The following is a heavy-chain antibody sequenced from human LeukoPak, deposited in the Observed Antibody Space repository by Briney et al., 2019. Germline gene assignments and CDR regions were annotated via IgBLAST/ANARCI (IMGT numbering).Heavy chain of an antibody. CDR2: INSDGTTT. V-gene: IGHV3-74*01. Sequence: GGSLRLSCAASGFSFSSFWMHWVRQVPGKGLVWVSGINSDGTTTGYADSAKGRFTISRDNAKNTVSLQMSSLRAEDTALYYCARGGYGAHMGWGQGTLVTVSS. CDR3: ARGGYGAHMG. CDR1: GFSFSSFW. J-gene: IGHJ4*02. D-gene: IGHD4-17*01.